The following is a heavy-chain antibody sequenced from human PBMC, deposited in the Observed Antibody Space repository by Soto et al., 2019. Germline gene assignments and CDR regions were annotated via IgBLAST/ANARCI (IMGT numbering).Heavy chain of an antibody. Sequence: QVQLVESGGGVVQPGRSLRLSCAASGFTFSSYAMHWVRQAPGKGLEWVAGISYDGSNKYYADSVKGRFTISSDNSKNQRYLQMNSLRAEDTAVYYCAGGPVDYAHLTGSYYYYGMDVWGQGTTVTVSS. CDR1: GFTFSSYA. V-gene: IGHV3-30-3*01. CDR2: ISYDGSNK. D-gene: IGHD3-9*01. CDR3: AGGPVDYAHLTGSYYYYGMDV. J-gene: IGHJ6*02.